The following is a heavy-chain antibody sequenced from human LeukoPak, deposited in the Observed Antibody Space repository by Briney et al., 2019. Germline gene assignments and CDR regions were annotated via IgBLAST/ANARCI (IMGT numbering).Heavy chain of an antibody. CDR2: IYHSGSI. Sequence: PSGTLSLTCGVSGVSITSGNWWSWVRQPPGKGLEWIGEIYHSGSINYNPSLKSRVTISVDKSKNQFSLTLNSVTAADTAVYYCWHSGYESGLDYWGQGTLVTVSS. J-gene: IGHJ4*02. V-gene: IGHV4-4*02. CDR3: WHSGYESGLDY. D-gene: IGHD5-12*01. CDR1: GVSITSGNW.